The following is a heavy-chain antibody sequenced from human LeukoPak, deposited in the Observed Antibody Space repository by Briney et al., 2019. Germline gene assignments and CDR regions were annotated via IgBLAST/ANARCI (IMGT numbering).Heavy chain of an antibody. D-gene: IGHD3-22*01. J-gene: IGHJ4*02. Sequence: KPGRSLRLSCAASGFTFSSYGMHWVRQAPGKGLEWVAVIWYDGSNKYYADSVKGRFTISRDNSKNTLYLQMNSLRAEDTAVYYCARNTYDSSGYYFDYWGQGTLVTVSS. CDR2: IWYDGSNK. CDR1: GFTFSSYG. V-gene: IGHV3-33*01. CDR3: ARNTYDSSGYYFDY.